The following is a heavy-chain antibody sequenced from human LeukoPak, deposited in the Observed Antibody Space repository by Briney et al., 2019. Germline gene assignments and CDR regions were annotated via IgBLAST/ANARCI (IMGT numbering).Heavy chain of an antibody. J-gene: IGHJ4*02. V-gene: IGHV3-21*01. Sequence: GGSLRLSCAASGFTFSSYTLNWVRQAPGKGLEWVSSISSSSIYIYYADSVKGRFTISRDNAKKSLYLQMNSLRAEDTAVYYCARDLVYYDSSGADYWGQGTLVTVSS. D-gene: IGHD3-22*01. CDR1: GFTFSSYT. CDR2: ISSSSIYI. CDR3: ARDLVYYDSSGADY.